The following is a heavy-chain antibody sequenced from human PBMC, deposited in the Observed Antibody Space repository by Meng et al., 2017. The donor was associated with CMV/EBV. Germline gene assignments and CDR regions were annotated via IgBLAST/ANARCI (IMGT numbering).Heavy chain of an antibody. CDR2: IYWADDK. Sequence: ITLKGSGATEVKPDQTVTVTCTFSGFSLSTSGVGVGWIRQPPGKALEWLALIYWADDKRYSPSLQSRLTLTQDTSKNQVVLTMTNMYPVDTATYYCARIAAAGRFDYWGQGTLVTVSS. J-gene: IGHJ4*02. D-gene: IGHD6-13*01. CDR1: GFSLSTSGVG. CDR3: ARIAAAGRFDY. V-gene: IGHV2-5*02.